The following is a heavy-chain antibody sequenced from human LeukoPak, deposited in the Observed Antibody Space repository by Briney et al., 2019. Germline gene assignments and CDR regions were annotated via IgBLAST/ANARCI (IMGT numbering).Heavy chain of an antibody. V-gene: IGHV1-8*01. CDR1: GYTFTSYD. CDR3: ARIYCSSTSCYPPAFDY. CDR2: MNPNSGNT. Sequence: ASVKVSCKASGYTFTSYDINWVRQATRQGLEWMGWMNPNSGNTGYAQKFQGRVTMTRNTSISTAYMELSSLRSEDTAVYYCARIYCSSTSCYPPAFDYWGRGTLVTVSS. D-gene: IGHD2-2*01. J-gene: IGHJ4*02.